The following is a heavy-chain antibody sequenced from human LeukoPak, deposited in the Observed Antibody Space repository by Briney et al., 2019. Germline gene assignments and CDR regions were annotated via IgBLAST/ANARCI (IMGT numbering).Heavy chain of an antibody. CDR2: FDPEDGET. V-gene: IGHV1-24*01. CDR3: AIYSSGSAGWFDP. D-gene: IGHD6-19*01. Sequence: ASVKVSCEVSGYTLTELSMHWVRQAPGKGLEWMGGFDPEDGETIYAQKFQGRVTMTEDTSTDTAYMELSSLRSEDTAVYYCAIYSSGSAGWFDPWGQGTLVTVSS. J-gene: IGHJ5*02. CDR1: GYTLTELS.